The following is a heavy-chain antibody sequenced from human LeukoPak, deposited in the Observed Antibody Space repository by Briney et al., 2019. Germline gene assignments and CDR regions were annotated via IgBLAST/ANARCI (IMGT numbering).Heavy chain of an antibody. CDR1: GGSISSSSYY. J-gene: IGHJ3*02. CDR3: ARRSSSSWSAFDI. D-gene: IGHD6-13*01. V-gene: IGHV4-39*01. Sequence: PSETLSLTCTVSGGSISSSSYYWGWIRQPPGKGLEWIGGTYHSGTTYYNPSLKSRVTISVDTSKNQFSLKLSSVTAADTAVYYCARRSSSSWSAFDIWGQGTMVTVSS. CDR2: TYHSGTT.